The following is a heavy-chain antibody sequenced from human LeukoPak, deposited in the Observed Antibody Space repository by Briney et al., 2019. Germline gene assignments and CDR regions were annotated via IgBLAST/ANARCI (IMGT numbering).Heavy chain of an antibody. CDR1: GFTFSNSA. V-gene: IGHV3-23*01. D-gene: IGHD6-19*01. J-gene: IGHJ4*01. CDR2: LSGSGITT. CDR3: AKGIYSSGWSYFDY. Sequence: GSLRLSCAASGFTFSNSAMSWVRQAPGKGLEWVSTLSGSGITTYSADSVKGRFTISRDNSKNTLYLQMNSLRAEDTAVYYCAKGIYSSGWSYFDYWGHGTLVTVSS.